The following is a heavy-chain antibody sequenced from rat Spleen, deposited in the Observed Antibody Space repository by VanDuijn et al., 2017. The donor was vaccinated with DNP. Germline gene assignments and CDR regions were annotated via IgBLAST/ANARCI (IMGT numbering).Heavy chain of an antibody. CDR2: INKDSSTI. CDR3: ALMDGAFDY. Sequence: EVQLVESGGGLVQPGRSLKLSCAASGFNFNDYWMGWVRQAPEKGLEWIGEINKDSSTIKYTPSLKDKFTISRDNVQNALYLQMSKLGSEDTAIYYCALMDGAFDYWGQGVMVTVSS. CDR1: GFNFNDYW. V-gene: IGHV4-2*01. D-gene: IGHD1-12*02. J-gene: IGHJ2*01.